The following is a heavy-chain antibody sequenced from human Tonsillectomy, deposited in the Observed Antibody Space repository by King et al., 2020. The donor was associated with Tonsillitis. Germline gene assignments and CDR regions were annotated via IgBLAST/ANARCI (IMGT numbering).Heavy chain of an antibody. J-gene: IGHJ4*02. V-gene: IGHV3-11*05. Sequence: VQLVESGGGLVKPGGSLRLSCAASGFTFSDYYMTWIRQAPGKGLEWVSFISGGSGYTNYADSVKGRFTISRDNAKNSLSLQMNSLRAEDTAVYYCARDRGSRITIFGGYYFDYWGQGTLVTVSS. CDR3: ARDRGSRITIFGGYYFDY. CDR2: ISGGSGYT. CDR1: GFTFSDYY. D-gene: IGHD3-3*01.